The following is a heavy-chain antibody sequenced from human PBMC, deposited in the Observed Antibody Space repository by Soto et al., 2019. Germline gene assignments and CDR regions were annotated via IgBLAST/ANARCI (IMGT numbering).Heavy chain of an antibody. Sequence: QVQLVQSGAEVKKPGSSVKVSCKASGGTFSSYAISWVRQAPGQGLEWMGGIIPIFGTANYAQKFQGRVTITADESTSTAYMELSSLRSEDTAVYYCARDWYYYDSSGHYYYFDYWVQGTLVTVSS. D-gene: IGHD3-22*01. V-gene: IGHV1-69*12. CDR3: ARDWYYYDSSGHYYYFDY. CDR2: IIPIFGTA. J-gene: IGHJ4*02. CDR1: GGTFSSYA.